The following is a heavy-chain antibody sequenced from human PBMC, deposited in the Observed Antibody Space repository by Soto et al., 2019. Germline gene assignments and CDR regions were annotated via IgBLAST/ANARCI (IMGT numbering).Heavy chain of an antibody. D-gene: IGHD3-9*01. V-gene: IGHV3-48*03. CDR2: ISSSGSTI. J-gene: IGHJ6*02. Sequence: PGGSLRLSCAASGFTFSSYEMNWVRQAPGKGLEWVSYISSSGSTIYYAGSVKGRFTISRDNAKNSLYLQMNSLRAEDTAVYYCARSGSARYDILTGYYPTYGMDVWGQGTTVTVSS. CDR1: GFTFSSYE. CDR3: ARSGSARYDILTGYYPTYGMDV.